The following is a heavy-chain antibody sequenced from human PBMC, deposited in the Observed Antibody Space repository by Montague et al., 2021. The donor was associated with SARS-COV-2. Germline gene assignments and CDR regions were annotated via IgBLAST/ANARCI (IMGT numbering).Heavy chain of an antibody. CDR1: GGSISSGSYY. D-gene: IGHD6-25*01. J-gene: IGHJ5*02. CDR3: ARDGYSSGWNGLHWFDP. CDR2: IYTSGST. Sequence: SETLSLTCTVSGGSISSGSYYWNWIRQPAGKGLEWIGRIYTSGSTNYNPSLKSRVTISVDTSKNQFSLKLSSVTAADTAVYYCARDGYSSGWNGLHWFDPWGQGTLVTVSS. V-gene: IGHV4-61*02.